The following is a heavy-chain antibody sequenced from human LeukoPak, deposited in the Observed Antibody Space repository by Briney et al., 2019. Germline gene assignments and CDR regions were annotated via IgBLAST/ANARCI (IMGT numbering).Heavy chain of an antibody. D-gene: IGHD4-17*01. CDR3: ARGHYGDTYGMDV. J-gene: IGHJ6*02. Sequence: GGSLRLPCAASGFTFNDYSMNWVRQAPGKGLEWVSSISNSGSFEFYADSVKGRFTVSRDNAKHSLYLQMNGLRAEDTAVYYCARGHYGDTYGMDVWGQGTAVTVSS. V-gene: IGHV3-21*01. CDR2: ISNSGSFE. CDR1: GFTFNDYS.